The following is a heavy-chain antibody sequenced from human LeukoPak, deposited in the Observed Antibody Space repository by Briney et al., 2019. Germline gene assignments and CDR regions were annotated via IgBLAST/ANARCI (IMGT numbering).Heavy chain of an antibody. V-gene: IGHV3-23*01. D-gene: IGHD6-13*01. J-gene: IGHJ4*02. Sequence: PGGSLRLSCAGSGFTFSSNAMSWVRQAPGKGLEWVPVITASGLVTYSADSVKGRFTTSRDNSKNTVYLQMDSLGGEDTALYFCAKGEVGQASSSSYYIPGGLRGSYFDLWGQGTLVTVSS. CDR1: GFTFSSNA. CDR3: AKGEVGQASSSSYYIPGGLRGSYFDL. CDR2: ITASGLVT.